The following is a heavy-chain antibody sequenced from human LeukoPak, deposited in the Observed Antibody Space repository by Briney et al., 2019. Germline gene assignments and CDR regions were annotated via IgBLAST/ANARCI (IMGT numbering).Heavy chain of an antibody. CDR2: MNPNSGNT. D-gene: IGHD2-2*01. V-gene: IGHV1-8*01. CDR3: ARVRCSSTSFACAYYYYGMDV. CDR1: GYTFTSYD. J-gene: IGHJ6*02. Sequence: GASVKVSCKASGYTFTSYDINWVRQATGHGLEWMGWMNPNSGNTGYAQKFQGRVTMTRNTSISTAYMELSSLRSEDTAVYYCARVRCSSTSFACAYYYYGMDVWGQGTTVTVSS.